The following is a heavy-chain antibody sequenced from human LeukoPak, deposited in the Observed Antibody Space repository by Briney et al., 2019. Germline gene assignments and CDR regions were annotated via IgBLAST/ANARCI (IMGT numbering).Heavy chain of an antibody. V-gene: IGHV4-34*01. J-gene: IGHJ4*02. CDR3: ARGRIAAAGRRFGY. CDR2: INHSGST. Sequence: PSETLSLTCAVYGGSFSGYYWSWIRQPPGKGLEWIGEINHSGSTNYNPSLKSRVTISVDTSKNQFSLKLSSVTAADTAVYYCARGRIAAAGRRFGYWGQGTLVTVSS. CDR1: GGSFSGYY. D-gene: IGHD6-13*01.